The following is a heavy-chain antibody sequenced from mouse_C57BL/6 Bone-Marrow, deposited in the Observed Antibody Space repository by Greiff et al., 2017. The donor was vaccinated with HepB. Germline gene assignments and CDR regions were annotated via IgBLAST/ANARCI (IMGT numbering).Heavy chain of an antibody. CDR3: ARLGYDYDGAWFAY. CDR2: IYPGDGDT. CDR1: GYAFSSSW. V-gene: IGHV1-82*01. Sequence: VQLQQSGPELVKPGASVKISCKASGYAFSSSWMNWVKQRPGKGLEWIGRIYPGDGDTNYNGKFKGKATLTADKSSSTAYMQLSSLTSEDSAVYFCARLGYDYDGAWFAYWGQGTLVTVSA. D-gene: IGHD2-4*01. J-gene: IGHJ3*01.